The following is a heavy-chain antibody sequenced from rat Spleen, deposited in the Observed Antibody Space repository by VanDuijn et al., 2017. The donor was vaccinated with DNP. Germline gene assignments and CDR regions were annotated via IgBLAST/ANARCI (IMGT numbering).Heavy chain of an antibody. CDR3: TRDRGHGWSLYFDF. Sequence: QVQLKESGPGLVQPSQTLSLTCDVSGFSLTDFALSWVRQPPGKGLEWIAATSTGGFTYYNSALKSRLSISRDTSRSQVFLEMSSLQTEDTAIYFCTRDRGHGWSLYFDFWGQGVMVTVSS. D-gene: IGHD4-3*01. J-gene: IGHJ2*01. CDR2: TSTGGFT. CDR1: GFSLTDFA. V-gene: IGHV2S12*01.